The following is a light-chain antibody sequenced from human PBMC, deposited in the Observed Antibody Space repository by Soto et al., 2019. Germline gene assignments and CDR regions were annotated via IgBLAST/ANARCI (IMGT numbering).Light chain of an antibody. V-gene: IGKV1-9*01. J-gene: IGKJ5*01. CDR1: QGIDSY. Sequence: DIQLTQSPSFLSASVGDRVTITCRASQGIDSYLAWYQQKPGRAPNLLIYAASTLQSGVPSRFSGSRSGTEFTLTLSSLQPEDFATYYCQQLKSYPITFGPGKRLEIK. CDR3: QQLKSYPIT. CDR2: AAS.